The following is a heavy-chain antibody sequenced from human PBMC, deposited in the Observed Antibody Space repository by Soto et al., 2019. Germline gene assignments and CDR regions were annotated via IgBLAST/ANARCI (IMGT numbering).Heavy chain of an antibody. J-gene: IGHJ4*02. CDR2: VYYRGRS. D-gene: IGHD4-17*01. CDR3: VSQRTTVPTQAYFDY. CDR1: GGSVTNSSYY. Sequence: SETLSLTCTVSGGSVTNSSYYWGWIRQSPGKGLEWIGSVYYRGRSYSKSSVKSRVTISVDTSKNRLSLSLNSVTASDTAVYFCVSQRTTVPTQAYFDYWGPGALVTVSS. V-gene: IGHV4-39*01.